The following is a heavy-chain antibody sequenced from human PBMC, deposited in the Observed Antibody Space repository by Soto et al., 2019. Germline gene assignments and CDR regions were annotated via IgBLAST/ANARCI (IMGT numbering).Heavy chain of an antibody. V-gene: IGHV4-39*01. D-gene: IGHD2-15*01. CDR1: GGSISSSSYY. CDR3: ASELVGLYYYYGMDV. Sequence: PSETLSLTCTVSGGSISSSSYYWGWIRQPPGEGLEWIGSIYYSGSTYYNPSLKSRVTISVDTSKNQFSLKLSSVTAADTAVYYCASELVGLYYYYGMDVWGQGTTVTVSS. J-gene: IGHJ6*02. CDR2: IYYSGST.